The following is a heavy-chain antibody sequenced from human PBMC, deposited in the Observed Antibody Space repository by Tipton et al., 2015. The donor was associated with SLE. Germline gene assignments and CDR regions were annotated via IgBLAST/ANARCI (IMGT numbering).Heavy chain of an antibody. Sequence: GEALSTYKWSWIRQPPGKGLEWIGYIYDSGSTNYNPSLKSRVTISVDTSKNQFSLKLSSVTAADTAVYYCAGSGEHYFDYWGQGTLVTVSS. J-gene: IGHJ4*02. CDR1: GEALSTYK. CDR3: AGSGEHYFDY. CDR2: IYDSGST. V-gene: IGHV4-59*12. D-gene: IGHD3-3*01.